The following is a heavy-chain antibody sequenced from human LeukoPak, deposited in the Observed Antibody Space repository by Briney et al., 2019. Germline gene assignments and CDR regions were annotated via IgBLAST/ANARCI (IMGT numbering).Heavy chain of an antibody. Sequence: GGSLRLSCAASGFTFSSYGINWVRQAPGKGLEWVSYIGPSSNTIYYADSVKGRFTISRDNAKNSLYLQMNSLRDEDTAVYYCARHDYGGNSGDYWGQGTLVTVSS. V-gene: IGHV3-48*02. CDR1: GFTFSSYG. D-gene: IGHD4-23*01. CDR3: ARHDYGGNSGDY. J-gene: IGHJ4*02. CDR2: IGPSSNTI.